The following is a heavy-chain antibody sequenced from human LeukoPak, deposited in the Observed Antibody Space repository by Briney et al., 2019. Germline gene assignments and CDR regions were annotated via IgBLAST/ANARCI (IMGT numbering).Heavy chain of an antibody. V-gene: IGHV1-3*01. D-gene: IGHD6-13*01. J-gene: IGHJ6*02. CDR3: ARDDTAAAGYYYGMDV. CDR1: GYTFTSYA. Sequence: ASVKVSCEASGYTFTSYAMHWVRQAPGQRLEWMGWINAGNGNTKYSQKFQGRVTITRDTSASTAYMELSSLRSEDTAVYYCARDDTAAAGYYYGMDVWGQGTTVTVSS. CDR2: INAGNGNT.